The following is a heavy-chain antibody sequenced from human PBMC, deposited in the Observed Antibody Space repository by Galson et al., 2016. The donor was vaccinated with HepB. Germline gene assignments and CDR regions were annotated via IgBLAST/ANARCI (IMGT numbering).Heavy chain of an antibody. D-gene: IGHD5-12*01. CDR2: IIPTVDTP. CDR3: ARGLGHDDGMDV. CDR1: GGIFSHFA. Sequence: SVKVSCKASGGIFSHFAITWVRQAPGQGLEWMGGIIPTVDTPKYAQKFQGRVTITADELTTTIHMGVSSLRYEDTAVYFCARGLGHDDGMDVWGQGTTVTVSS. J-gene: IGHJ6*02. V-gene: IGHV1-69*13.